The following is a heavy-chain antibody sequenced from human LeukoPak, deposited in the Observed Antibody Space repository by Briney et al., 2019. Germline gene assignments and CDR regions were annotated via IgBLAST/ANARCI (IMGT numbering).Heavy chain of an antibody. CDR1: GVSISSYY. Sequence: PSGTLSLSCAASGVSISSYYRSWVRQPPGKGLEWIGYIYTSGSTNYNPSLKSRVTISVATSKNQFSLKLSSVTVADTAMYYCARHVSTFESENFDYWGQGTLVTVSS. J-gene: IGHJ4*02. CDR2: IYTSGST. V-gene: IGHV4-4*09. CDR3: ARHVSTFESENFDY. D-gene: IGHD3-3*01.